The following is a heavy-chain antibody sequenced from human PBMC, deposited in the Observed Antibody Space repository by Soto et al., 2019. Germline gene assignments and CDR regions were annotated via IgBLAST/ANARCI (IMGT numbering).Heavy chain of an antibody. J-gene: IGHJ5*02. CDR3: ARSYYYDSSGSGLKGWFDP. V-gene: IGHV1-69*13. CDR1: GGTFSSYA. CDR2: IIPIFGTA. D-gene: IGHD3-22*01. Sequence: TVKVSCKASGGTFSSYAISWVRQAPGQGLEWMGGIIPIFGTANYAQKFQGRVTITADESTSTAYMELSSLRSEDTAVYYCARSYYYDSSGSGLKGWFDPWGQGTLVTVSS.